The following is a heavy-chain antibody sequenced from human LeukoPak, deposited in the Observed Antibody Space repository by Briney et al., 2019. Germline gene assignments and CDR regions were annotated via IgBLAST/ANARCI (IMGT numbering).Heavy chain of an antibody. CDR2: IKQDGSEK. V-gene: IGHV3-7*01. CDR1: GFTFSSYW. Sequence: GGSLRLSCAASGFTFSSYWMSWVRQAPGKGPEWVANIKQDGSEKYYVDSVKGRFTISRDNAKNSLYLQMNSLRAEDTAVYYCATGLWFGKYLDVWGKGTTVTISS. CDR3: ATGLWFGKYLDV. D-gene: IGHD3-10*01. J-gene: IGHJ6*04.